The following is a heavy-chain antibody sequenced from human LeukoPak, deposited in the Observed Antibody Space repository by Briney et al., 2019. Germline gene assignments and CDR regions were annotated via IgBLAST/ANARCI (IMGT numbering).Heavy chain of an antibody. J-gene: IGHJ5*02. D-gene: IGHD1-26*01. V-gene: IGHV1-69*11. Sequence: SVKVSCKTSGGTFTSYAITWVRQAPGHGLEWMGKIIPIAGTTNYAQKFQGRVTFTADESTSTAYMELSSLRSEDTALYYCARKLRLGGNWFDPWGQGTLVTVSS. CDR2: IIPIAGTT. CDR1: GGTFTSYA. CDR3: ARKLRLGGNWFDP.